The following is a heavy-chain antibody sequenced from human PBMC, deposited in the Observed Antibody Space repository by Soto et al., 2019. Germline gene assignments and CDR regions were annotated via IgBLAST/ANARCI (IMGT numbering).Heavy chain of an antibody. CDR3: ARPLRRTFRIAAAGPFDP. J-gene: IGHJ5*02. Sequence: SETLSLTCTGSGGSISSISYYWVWILQPPGKGLEWIGSIYYSGSTYYNPSLKSRVTISVDTSKNQFSLKLSSVTAADTAVYYCARPLRRTFRIAAAGPFDPWGQGTLVTVSS. CDR1: GGSISSISYY. V-gene: IGHV4-39*01. CDR2: IYYSGST. D-gene: IGHD6-13*01.